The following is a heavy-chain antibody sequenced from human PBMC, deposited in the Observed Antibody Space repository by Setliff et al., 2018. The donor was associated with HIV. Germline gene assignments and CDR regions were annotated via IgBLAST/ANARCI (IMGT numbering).Heavy chain of an antibody. D-gene: IGHD3-10*01. CDR2: IYYSGST. V-gene: IGHV4-31*03. CDR1: GDSINSGNYY. Sequence: SETLSLTCTVSGDSINSGNYYWSWIRQHPGKGLEWIGYIYYSGSTYYSPSLKSRVTISEDTSKNQFSLKMRSVTAADTAVYYCATSPAGEILGSRPFYFDYWGQGKLVTVSS. J-gene: IGHJ4*02. CDR3: ATSPAGEILGSRPFYFDY.